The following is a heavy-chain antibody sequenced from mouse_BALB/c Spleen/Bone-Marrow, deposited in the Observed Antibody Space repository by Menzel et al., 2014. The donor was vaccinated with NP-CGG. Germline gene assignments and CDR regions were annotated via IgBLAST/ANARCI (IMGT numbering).Heavy chain of an antibody. CDR1: GFNIKDTY. V-gene: IGHV14-3*02. CDR2: IDPANGNT. J-gene: IGHJ4*01. Sequence: EVQLQQSGAELVKPGASVKLSCTASGFNIKDTYMHWVKQRPEQGLEWIGRIDPANGNTKYDPKFQGKATITTDTSSNTAYLQLSSLTSEDTAVYYCARWEYYAMDYWGQGTSVTVSS. CDR3: ARWEYYAMDY. D-gene: IGHD4-1*01.